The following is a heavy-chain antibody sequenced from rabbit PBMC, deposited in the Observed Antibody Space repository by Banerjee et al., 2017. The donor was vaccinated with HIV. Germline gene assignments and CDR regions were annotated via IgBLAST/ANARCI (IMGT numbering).Heavy chain of an antibody. Sequence: QSLEESGGDLVKPGASLTLTCTASGFSLSSYAMSWVRQAPGKGLEWIGYIDPVFGSTYYANWVNGRFTISSHNAQNTLYLQLNSLTAADTATYFCVRDPRHYVSGWGNRLDLWGPGTLVTVS. CDR2: IDPVFGST. D-gene: IGHD4-1*01. V-gene: IGHV1S7*01. CDR3: VRDPRHYVSGWGNRLDL. J-gene: IGHJ6*01. CDR1: GFSLSSYA.